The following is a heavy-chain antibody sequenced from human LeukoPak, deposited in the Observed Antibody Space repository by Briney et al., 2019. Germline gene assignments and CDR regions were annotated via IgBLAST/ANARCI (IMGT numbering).Heavy chain of an antibody. D-gene: IGHD3-22*01. Sequence: APVKVSCKASGYSFTGYFMHWVRQAPGQGPEWMGRINPNSGGTNYAQKFQGRVTMTRDMSISTAYMELSRLRFDDTAVYYCARSYDSSGSSTSSDAFDIWGQGTMVTVSS. J-gene: IGHJ3*02. CDR3: ARSYDSSGSSTSSDAFDI. CDR2: INPNSGGT. CDR1: GYSFTGYF. V-gene: IGHV1-2*06.